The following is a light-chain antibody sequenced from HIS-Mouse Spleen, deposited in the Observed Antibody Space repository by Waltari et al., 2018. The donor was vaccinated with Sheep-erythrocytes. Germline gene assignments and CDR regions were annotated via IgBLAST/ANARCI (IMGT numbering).Light chain of an antibody. CDR3: MQALQTPRLT. CDR1: QSLLHSNGYNY. J-gene: IGKJ4*01. Sequence: TQSPLSLPVTPGEPASISCRSSQSLLHSNGYNYLDWYLQKPGQSPQLLIYFGSNLASWVPDRFSGRGSGTDFTLKISSVEAEDVGVYYCMQALQTPRLTFGGGTKVEIK. CDR2: FGS. V-gene: IGKV2-28*01.